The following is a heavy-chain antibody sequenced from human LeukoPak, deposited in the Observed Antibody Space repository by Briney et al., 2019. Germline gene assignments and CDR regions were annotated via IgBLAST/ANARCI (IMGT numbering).Heavy chain of an antibody. J-gene: IGHJ6*03. CDR3: ARLRGYSSSWYKSYYYDYMDV. D-gene: IGHD6-13*01. CDR2: INHSGST. Sequence: PSETLSLTCAVYGGSFSGYYWSWIRQPPGKGLEWIGEINHSGSTNYNPSLKSRVTISVDTSKNQFSLKLSSVTAADTAVYYCARLRGYSSSWYKSYYYDYMDVWGKGTTVTISS. CDR1: GGSFSGYY. V-gene: IGHV4-34*01.